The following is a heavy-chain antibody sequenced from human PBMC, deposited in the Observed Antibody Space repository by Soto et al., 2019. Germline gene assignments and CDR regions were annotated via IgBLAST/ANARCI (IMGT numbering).Heavy chain of an antibody. Sequence: EVQLLESGGGLVQPGGSLRLSCAASGFIFSSYAMSWVRQAPGKGLEWVSPITGSGRSTYYADSVKGRFTISRDNSKNTLYLQMNSLRAEDTAVYYCASHYDFWSGYYNYWGQGTLVTVSS. J-gene: IGHJ4*02. D-gene: IGHD3-3*01. CDR2: ITGSGRST. V-gene: IGHV3-23*01. CDR1: GFIFSSYA. CDR3: ASHYDFWSGYYNY.